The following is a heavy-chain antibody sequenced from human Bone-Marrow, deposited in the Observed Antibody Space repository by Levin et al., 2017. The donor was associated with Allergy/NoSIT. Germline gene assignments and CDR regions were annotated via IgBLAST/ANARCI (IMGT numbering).Heavy chain of an antibody. D-gene: IGHD3-22*01. V-gene: IGHV3-53*01. Sequence: LSLTCAASWFTVRSSYMTWVRQAPGKGLEWVSGVLSDGTTYYADSVRGRFTISRDISENTLYLQMNSLRAEDTAVYYCAKRGDTRGYYFDWGQGTLVTVSS. J-gene: IGHJ4*02. CDR1: WFTVRSSY. CDR2: VLSDGTT. CDR3: AKRGDTRGYYFD.